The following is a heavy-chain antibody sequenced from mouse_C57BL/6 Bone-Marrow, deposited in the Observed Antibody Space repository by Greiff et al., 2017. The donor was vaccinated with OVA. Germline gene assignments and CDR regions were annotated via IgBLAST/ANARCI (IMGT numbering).Heavy chain of an antibody. D-gene: IGHD1-1*01. Sequence: VQLVESGPGLVQPSQSLSITCTVSGFSLTSYGVHWVRQSPGKGLEWLGVIWSGGSTDYNAAFISRLSISKDNSKSQVFFKMNSLQADDTAIYYCARRGTTVVASYYYAMDYWGQGTSVTVSS. V-gene: IGHV2-2*01. CDR2: IWSGGST. J-gene: IGHJ4*01. CDR1: GFSLTSYG. CDR3: ARRGTTVVASYYYAMDY.